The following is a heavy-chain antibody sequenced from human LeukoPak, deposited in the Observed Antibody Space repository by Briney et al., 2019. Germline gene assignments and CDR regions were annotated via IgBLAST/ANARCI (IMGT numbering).Heavy chain of an antibody. V-gene: IGHV4-30-4*01. CDR2: IYYSGST. CDR3: ARERFGELLIDY. J-gene: IGHJ4*02. CDR1: GGSISSGDYY. D-gene: IGHD3-10*01. Sequence: PSETLSLTCTVSGGSISSGDYYWSWIRQPPGKGLEWIGYIYYSGSTYYNPFLKSRVTISVDTSKNQFSLKLSSVTAADTAVYYCARERFGELLIDYWGQGTLVTVSS.